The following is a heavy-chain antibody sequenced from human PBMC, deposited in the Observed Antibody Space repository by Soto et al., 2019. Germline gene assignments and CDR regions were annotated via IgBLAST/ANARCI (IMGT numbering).Heavy chain of an antibody. CDR1: GGSFSSGDYY. D-gene: IGHD4-17*01. CDR3: ARIYFGDDPSYYYYGMDV. CDR2: IYYTGST. Sequence: SETLSLTCTVSGGSFSSGDYYWSWVRQPPGKGLEWIGYIYYTGSTFNNPSLKSRVSISIDTSKTQFSLKLSSVTAADTAVYYCARIYFGDDPSYYYYGMDVWGQGTTVTVSS. J-gene: IGHJ6*02. V-gene: IGHV4-30-4*01.